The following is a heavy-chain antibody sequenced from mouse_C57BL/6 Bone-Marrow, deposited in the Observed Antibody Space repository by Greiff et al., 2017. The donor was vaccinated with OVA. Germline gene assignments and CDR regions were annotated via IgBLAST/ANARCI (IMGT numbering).Heavy chain of an antibody. J-gene: IGHJ1*03. CDR2: ISNGGGST. CDR1: GFTFSDYY. D-gene: IGHD1-1*01. V-gene: IGHV5-12*01. CDR3: ARRLYYGSYWYFDV. Sequence: DVKLVESGGGLVQPGGSLKLSCAASGFTFSDYYMYWVRQTPEKRLEWVAYISNGGGSTYYPDTVKGRFTISRDNAKNTLYLQMSRLKSEDTAMYYCARRLYYGSYWYFDVWGTGTTVTVSS.